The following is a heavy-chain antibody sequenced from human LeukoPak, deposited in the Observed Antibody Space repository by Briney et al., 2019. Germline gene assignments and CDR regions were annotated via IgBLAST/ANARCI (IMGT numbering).Heavy chain of an antibody. D-gene: IGHD1-14*01. Sequence: SETLSLTCTVSGGSISSYYWSWIRQPPGKGLEWIGYIYYSGSTNYNPSLKSRVTISVDTSKNQFSLKLSSVTAADTAVYYCARPVRNTYYYYGMDVWGQGTTVTVSS. CDR1: GGSISSYY. J-gene: IGHJ6*02. CDR2: IYYSGST. V-gene: IGHV4-59*01. CDR3: ARPVRNTYYYYGMDV.